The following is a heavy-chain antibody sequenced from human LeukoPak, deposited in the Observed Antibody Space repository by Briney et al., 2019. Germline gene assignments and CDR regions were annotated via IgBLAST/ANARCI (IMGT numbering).Heavy chain of an antibody. D-gene: IGHD3-10*01. V-gene: IGHV4-34*01. J-gene: IGHJ4*02. CDR2: INHSGST. CDR1: GGSFSGYY. Sequence: SETLSLTCAVYGGSFSGYYWSWIRQPPGKGLEWIGEINHSGSTNYNPSLKSRVTISVDTSKNQFSLKLSSVTAADTAVYYCARGSGSDDYWGQGTLVTVSS. CDR3: ARGSGSDDY.